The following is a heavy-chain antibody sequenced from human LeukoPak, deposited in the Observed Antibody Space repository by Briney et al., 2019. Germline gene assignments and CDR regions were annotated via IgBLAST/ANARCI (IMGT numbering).Heavy chain of an antibody. V-gene: IGHV3-23*01. J-gene: IGHJ5*02. CDR2: ISGSGGSA. CDR3: AREGSRGGFDP. Sequence: GGSLRLSCAASGFTFSSYAMSWVRHAPGKGLEWVSAISGSGGSAYYADSVKGRFTISRYNAKNSLYLQMNSLRAEDTAVYYCAREGSRGGFDPWGQGTLVTVSS. D-gene: IGHD6-13*01. CDR1: GFTFSSYA.